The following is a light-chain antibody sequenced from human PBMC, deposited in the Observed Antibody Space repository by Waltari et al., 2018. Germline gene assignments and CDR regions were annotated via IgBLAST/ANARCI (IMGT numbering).Light chain of an antibody. Sequence: DIQMTQSPSSVSASVGHRGTITCRASQCIARWLAWYQQKPGKAPELLIYRGSSLQSGVPSRFSGSGSGTGFTLTISSLQPEDFATYYCQQAHTFPRTFGGGTKVEIK. CDR1: QCIARW. CDR2: RGS. V-gene: IGKV1D-12*01. CDR3: QQAHTFPRT. J-gene: IGKJ4*01.